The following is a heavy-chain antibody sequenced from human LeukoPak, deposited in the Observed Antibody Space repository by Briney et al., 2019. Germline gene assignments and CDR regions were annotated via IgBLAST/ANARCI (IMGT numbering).Heavy chain of an antibody. J-gene: IGHJ5*02. CDR1: GGSISSYY. CDR3: ARGRGFGGGSSGWYNNWFDP. V-gene: IGHV4-59*01. Sequence: SETLYLTCTVSGGSISSYYWSWIRQPPGKGLEWIGYIYYSGSTNCNPSLKSRVTISVDTSKNQFSLKLSSVTAADTAVYYCARGRGFGGGSSGWYNNWFDPWGQGTLVTVSS. CDR2: IYYSGST. D-gene: IGHD6-19*01.